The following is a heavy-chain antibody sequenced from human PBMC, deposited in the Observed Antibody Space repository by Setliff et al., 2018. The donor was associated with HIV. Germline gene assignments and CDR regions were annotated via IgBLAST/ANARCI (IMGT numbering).Heavy chain of an antibody. V-gene: IGHV7-4-1*02. CDR1: GYTFSNYA. CDR3: ARGGTHYDFWSGYRLGYVDL. CDR2: INTNSGNP. D-gene: IGHD3-3*01. Sequence: ASVKVSCKASGYTFSNYAVNWVRQAPGQGLEWMGYINTNSGNPTYAQGFTGRFVFSLDTSFSTAYLQISSLKAEDTAMYYCARGGTHYDFWSGYRLGYVDLWGRGALVTVSS. J-gene: IGHJ2*01.